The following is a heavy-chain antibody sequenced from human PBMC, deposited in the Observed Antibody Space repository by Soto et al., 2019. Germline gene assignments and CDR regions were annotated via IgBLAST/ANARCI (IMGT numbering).Heavy chain of an antibody. CDR3: ALPSRTGYQYGMDV. CDR1: GGTFSSYA. V-gene: IGHV1-69*01. Sequence: QVQLVQSGAEVKKPGSSVMVSCEASGGTFSSYAINWVRQAPGQGLEWMGGIIPIFDTPTYAQKFQGRVTITADESTSTAYMELSSLRSEDTAVYYCALPSRTGYQYGMDVWGQGTTVTVSS. CDR2: IIPIFDTP. J-gene: IGHJ6*02.